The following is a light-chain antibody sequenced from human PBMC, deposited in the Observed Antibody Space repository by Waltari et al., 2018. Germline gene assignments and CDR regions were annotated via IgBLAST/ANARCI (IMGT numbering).Light chain of an antibody. CDR2: AGS. CDR1: SSDVGSYNL. V-gene: IGLV2-23*01. Sequence: QSALTQPASVSWSPGQSITISCTGTSSDVGSYNLVSWYPQHPGKAPKLMIYAGSKRPSGVSNRFSASTSGNTASRTISGLQAEDEADYYCCSYAGSSPSFGGGTKLTVL. CDR3: CSYAGSSPS. J-gene: IGLJ2*01.